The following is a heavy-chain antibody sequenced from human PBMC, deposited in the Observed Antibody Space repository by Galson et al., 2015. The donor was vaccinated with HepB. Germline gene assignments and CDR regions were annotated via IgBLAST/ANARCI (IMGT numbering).Heavy chain of an antibody. CDR3: ARGADYGDYRYFQH. V-gene: IGHV3-48*01. CDR1: GFTFSGYT. CDR2: ITSGSNTI. D-gene: IGHD4-17*01. J-gene: IGHJ1*01. Sequence: SLRLSCAASGFTFSGYTMNWVRQPPGKGLEWVSYITSGSNTIYYADSVKGRFTISRDNAKNSLYLQMNNLRAEDTAVYYCARGADYGDYRYFQHWGQGTLVTVSS.